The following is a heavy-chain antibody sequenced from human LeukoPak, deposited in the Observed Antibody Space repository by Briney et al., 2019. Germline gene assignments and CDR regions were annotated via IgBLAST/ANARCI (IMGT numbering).Heavy chain of an antibody. D-gene: IGHD2-2*02. V-gene: IGHV6-1*01. CDR3: EREPDIVVVPAAIRDYYYYYMDV. CDR1: GDSVSSNSAA. J-gene: IGHJ6*03. CDR2: TYYRSKWYN. Sequence: SQTLSLTCAISGDSVSSNSAAWNWIRQSPSRGLEWLGRTYYRSKWYNDYAVSVKSRITINPTPSKNQFSLQLNSVTPEDTAVYYCEREPDIVVVPAAIRDYYYYYMDVWGKGTTVTVSS.